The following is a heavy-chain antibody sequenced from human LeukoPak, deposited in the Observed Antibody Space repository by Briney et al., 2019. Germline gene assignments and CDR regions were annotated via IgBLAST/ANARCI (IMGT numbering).Heavy chain of an antibody. V-gene: IGHV4-59*08. J-gene: IGHJ4*02. D-gene: IGHD3-10*01. CDR2: IYYSGST. CDR3: AAGYGSGSYYFDY. Sequence: SETLSLTCTVSGGSISSYYWSWIRQPPGKGLEWIGYIYYSGSTNYNPSLKSRVTISVDTSKNQFSLKLSSVTAADTAVYYCAAGYGSGSYYFDYWGQGTLVTASS. CDR1: GGSISSYY.